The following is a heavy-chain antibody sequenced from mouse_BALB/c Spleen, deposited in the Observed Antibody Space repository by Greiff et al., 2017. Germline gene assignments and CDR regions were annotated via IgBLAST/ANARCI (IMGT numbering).Heavy chain of an antibody. J-gene: IGHJ4*01. CDR1: GFNIKDYY. V-gene: IGHV14-1*02. CDR2: IDPENGNT. CDR3: ARGYSSGYVDAMDY. Sequence: VHVKQSGAELVRPGALVKLSCKASGFNIKDYYMHWVKQRPEQGLEWIGWIDPENGNTIYDPKFQGKASITADTSSNTAYLQLSSLTSEDTAVYYGARGYSSGYVDAMDYWGQGTSVTVSS. D-gene: IGHD3-1*01.